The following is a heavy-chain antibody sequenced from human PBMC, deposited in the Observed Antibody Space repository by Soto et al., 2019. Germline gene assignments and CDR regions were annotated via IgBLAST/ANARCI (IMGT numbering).Heavy chain of an antibody. CDR3: AKTALGWFDP. V-gene: IGHV4-59*01. CDR2: IFNSGRSGST. D-gene: IGHD1-1*01. Sequence: SETLSLACSVSGCSISRYYWSWIRQPPGKGLEWIGYIFNSGRSGSTNYNPSLKSRVTISVDTSKNQFSLKLNSVTAADTAVYYCAKTALGWFDPWGQGTLVTVSS. J-gene: IGHJ5*02. CDR1: GCSISRYY.